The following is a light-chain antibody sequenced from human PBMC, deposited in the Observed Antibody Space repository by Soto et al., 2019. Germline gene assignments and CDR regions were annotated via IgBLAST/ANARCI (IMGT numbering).Light chain of an antibody. CDR3: QQFGGSSRT. V-gene: IGKV3-20*01. J-gene: IGKJ1*01. CDR2: GAS. CDR1: QGVSSTY. Sequence: EIVLTQSPGTLSSSPGERATLSCRASQGVSSTYLAWYQQKPGQAPRLLIYGASFRATGIPDRFSGSGSGTDFTLTITRLEPEDCAVYYCQQFGGSSRTFGQGTKVDIK.